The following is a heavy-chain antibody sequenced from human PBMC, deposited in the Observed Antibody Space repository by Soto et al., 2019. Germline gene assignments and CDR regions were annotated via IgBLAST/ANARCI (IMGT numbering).Heavy chain of an antibody. D-gene: IGHD2-8*01. Sequence: QGQLVQSGAEVKKPGASVKVSCKASGYTFTRYGISWVRQAPGQGLEWMGWISGYNGDTKYAQEFQGRVTMTVDTSTTTAYMELRSLTSDDTAVYYCAKNGQPPYYYYGMDVWGQGTTVGVSS. J-gene: IGHJ6*02. CDR3: AKNGQPPYYYYGMDV. CDR2: ISGYNGDT. V-gene: IGHV1-18*01. CDR1: GYTFTRYG.